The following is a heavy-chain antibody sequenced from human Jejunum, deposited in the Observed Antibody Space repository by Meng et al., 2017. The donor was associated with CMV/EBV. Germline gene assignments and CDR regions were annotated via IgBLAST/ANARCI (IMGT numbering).Heavy chain of an antibody. CDR3: ARGESRGYYYFDY. CDR1: GDSISNYF. V-gene: IGHV4-4*07. D-gene: IGHD3-22*01. CDR2: ISPSGNI. Sequence: GHLQEAGPGIVRPSEPLSLICTVSGDSISNYFWSWIRQPAGKKLEWIGRISPSGNINYIPSLKGRVTMSLDTSNNQIFLNLTSVTAADTALYYCARGESRGYYYFDYWGQGILVTVSS. J-gene: IGHJ4*02.